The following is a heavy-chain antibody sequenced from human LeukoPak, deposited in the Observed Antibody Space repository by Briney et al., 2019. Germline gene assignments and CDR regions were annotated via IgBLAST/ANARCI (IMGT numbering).Heavy chain of an antibody. J-gene: IGHJ4*02. Sequence: GECLRLSCAASGFIFSIDWMSGVRQAPGKGLEWVARIDPSGTKFYVDSVKGRFAISRDSANNSVLLQMNNPRDEDTAVYYCARADWGSFDHWGQGTLVTVSS. CDR2: IDPSGTK. CDR1: GFIFSIDW. CDR3: ARADWGSFDH. D-gene: IGHD3-16*01. V-gene: IGHV3-7*01.